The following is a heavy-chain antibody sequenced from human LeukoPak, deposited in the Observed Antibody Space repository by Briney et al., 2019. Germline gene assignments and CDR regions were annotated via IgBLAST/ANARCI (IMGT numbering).Heavy chain of an antibody. Sequence: SETLSLTCTVSGGSISISSYYCGWIRQPPGKGLEWIGSIYYSGSTYYNPSLKSRVTISVDTSRNQFSLKLSSVTAADTAVYYCARGGNTPPEDWGQGTLVTVSS. V-gene: IGHV4-39*07. J-gene: IGHJ4*02. CDR3: ARGGNTPPED. D-gene: IGHD1/OR15-1a*01. CDR1: GGSISISSYY. CDR2: IYYSGST.